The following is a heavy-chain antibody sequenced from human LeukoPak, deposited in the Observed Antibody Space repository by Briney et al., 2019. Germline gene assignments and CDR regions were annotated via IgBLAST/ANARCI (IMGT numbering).Heavy chain of an antibody. V-gene: IGHV3-30*04. CDR2: KAFDGSDE. J-gene: IGHJ4*02. CDR1: GFIFSSYA. D-gene: IGHD1-7*01. CDR3: AKSLRTRIYYLDY. Sequence: GRSLRLSCAASGFIFSSYAMHWVRQAPGKGLEWVAVKAFDGSDEYYADSVKGRFTISRDNSKNTLYLQMNSLRGEDTAVYYCAKSLRTRIYYLDYWGQGTLVTVSS.